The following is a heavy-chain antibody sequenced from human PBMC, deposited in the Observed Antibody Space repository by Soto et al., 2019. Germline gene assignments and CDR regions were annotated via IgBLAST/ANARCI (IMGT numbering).Heavy chain of an antibody. CDR1: GFTFSSYW. CDR3: ARTQAQIVVVPAATDY. Sequence: EVQLVESGGGLVQPGGSLRLSCAASGFTFSSYWMSWVRQAPGKGLAWVANIKQDGSEKYYVDSVKGRFTISRDKAQNSRYLQIDSPRDEDTGGYYGARTQAQIVVVPAATDYWGQGTLVTVSS. CDR2: IKQDGSEK. D-gene: IGHD2-2*01. V-gene: IGHV3-7*01. J-gene: IGHJ4*02.